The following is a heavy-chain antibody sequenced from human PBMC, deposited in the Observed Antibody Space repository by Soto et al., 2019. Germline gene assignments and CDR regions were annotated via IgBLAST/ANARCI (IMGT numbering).Heavy chain of an antibody. CDR1: GGSFSGYY. D-gene: IGHD1-26*01. Sequence: QVQLQQWGAGLLKPSETLSLTCAVYGGSFSGYYWSWIRQPPGKGLKWIGEINHSGSTNYKPSLKSRVTISVDTSKNQFSLKLSSVTAADTAVYYCARPSRGGIVGASRGYYFDYWGQGTLVTVSS. V-gene: IGHV4-34*01. CDR2: INHSGST. CDR3: ARPSRGGIVGASRGYYFDY. J-gene: IGHJ4*02.